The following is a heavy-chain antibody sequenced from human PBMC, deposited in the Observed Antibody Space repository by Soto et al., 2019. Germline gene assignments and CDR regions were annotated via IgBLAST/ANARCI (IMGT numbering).Heavy chain of an antibody. Sequence: GGSLRLSCAASGFTFSSYSMNWVRQAPGKGLEWVSYISSSSSTIYYADSVKGRCTISRDNAKNSLYLQMNSLRDEDTAVYYCARDAVAAAVPYYFDYWGQGTLVTVSS. J-gene: IGHJ4*02. CDR1: GFTFSSYS. CDR2: ISSSSSTI. D-gene: IGHD6-13*01. CDR3: ARDAVAAAVPYYFDY. V-gene: IGHV3-48*02.